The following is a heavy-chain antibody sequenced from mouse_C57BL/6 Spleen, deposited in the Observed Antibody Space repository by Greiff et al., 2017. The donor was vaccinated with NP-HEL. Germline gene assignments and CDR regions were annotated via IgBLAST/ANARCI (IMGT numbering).Heavy chain of an antibody. D-gene: IGHD5-1*01. CDR2: ISSGGDYI. CDR3: TRDGERARTPVPTRFAY. J-gene: IGHJ3*01. Sequence: EVKLVESGEGLVKPGGSLKLSCAASGFTFSSYAMSWVRQTPEKRLEWVAYISSGGDYIYYADTVKGRFTISRDNARNTLYLQMSSLKSEDTAMYYCTRDGERARTPVPTRFAYWGQGTLVTVSA. V-gene: IGHV5-9-1*02. CDR1: GFTFSSYA.